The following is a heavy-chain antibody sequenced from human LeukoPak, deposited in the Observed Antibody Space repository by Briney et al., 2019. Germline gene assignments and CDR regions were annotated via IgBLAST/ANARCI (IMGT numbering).Heavy chain of an antibody. Sequence: PSETLSLTCAVSGGSISSYYWGWIRQPPGKGLEWIGSIYYSGSTYYSPSLKSRVTISVDTSKNQFSLKLTSVTAADTAVYYCARHYGDYGVKYSDYWGQGTLVTVSS. D-gene: IGHD4-17*01. CDR1: GGSISSYY. CDR3: ARHYGDYGVKYSDY. CDR2: IYYSGST. J-gene: IGHJ4*02. V-gene: IGHV4-39*01.